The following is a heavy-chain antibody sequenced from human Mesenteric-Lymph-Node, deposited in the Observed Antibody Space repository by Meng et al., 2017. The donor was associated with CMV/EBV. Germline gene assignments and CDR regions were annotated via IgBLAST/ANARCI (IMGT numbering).Heavy chain of an antibody. CDR1: GYTFTSYY. CDR3: ARDISMTTIGRGCWFDP. CDR2: IIPVLGSA. J-gene: IGHJ5*02. D-gene: IGHD4-11*01. V-gene: IGHV1-69*10. Sequence: SVKVSCKASGYTFTSYYMHWVRQAPGLGLEWMGGIIPVLGSATFAQRFQARVTITADKSTSTVYMELSGLTSDDTAVYYCARDISMTTIGRGCWFDPWGQGTLVTVSS.